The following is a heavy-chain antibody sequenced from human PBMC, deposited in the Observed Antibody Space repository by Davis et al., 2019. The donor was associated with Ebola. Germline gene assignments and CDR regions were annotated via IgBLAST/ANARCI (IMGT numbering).Heavy chain of an antibody. CDR2: IYYSGST. V-gene: IGHV4-31*03. D-gene: IGHD3-22*01. CDR3: AREYYYDSSGYYYFDY. Sequence: LRLSCTVSGGSISSGGYYWSWIRQHPGKGLEWIGYIYYSGSTYYNPSLKSRVTISVDTSKNQFSLKLSSVTAADTAVYYCAREYYYDSSGYYYFDYWGQGTLVTVSS. CDR1: GGSISSGGYY. J-gene: IGHJ4*02.